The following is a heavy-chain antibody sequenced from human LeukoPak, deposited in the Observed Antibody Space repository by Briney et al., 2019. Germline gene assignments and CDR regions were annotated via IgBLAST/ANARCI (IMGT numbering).Heavy chain of an antibody. V-gene: IGHV3-23*01. CDR3: AKDPVVPTVVTPKPYYFDY. CDR1: GFTFSSYA. J-gene: IGHJ4*02. D-gene: IGHD4-23*01. Sequence: PGGSLRLSCAASGFTFSSYAMSWVRQAPGKGLEWVSAISGSGGSTYYADSVKGRFTISRDNSKNTLYLQMNSLRAEDTAVYYCAKDPVVPTVVTPKPYYFDYWGQGTLVTVSS. CDR2: ISGSGGST.